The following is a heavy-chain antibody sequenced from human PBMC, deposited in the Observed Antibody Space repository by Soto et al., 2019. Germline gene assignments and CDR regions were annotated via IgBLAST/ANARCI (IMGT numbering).Heavy chain of an antibody. D-gene: IGHD3-22*01. V-gene: IGHV6-1*01. CDR2: TYYRSKWYN. J-gene: IGHJ4*02. Sequence: SQTLSLTCVISGDSVSSNSAAWNWIRQSPSRGLEWLGRTYYRSKWYNDYAVSVKSRITINPDTSKNQFSLQLNSVTPEDTAVYYCARITMIVVVITTYFDYWGQGTLVTVSS. CDR1: GDSVSSNSAA. CDR3: ARITMIVVVITTYFDY.